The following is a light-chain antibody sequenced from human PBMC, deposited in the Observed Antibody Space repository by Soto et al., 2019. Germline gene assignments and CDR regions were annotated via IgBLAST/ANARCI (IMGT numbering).Light chain of an antibody. V-gene: IGLV2-14*02. CDR1: SSDVGNYNL. Sequence: QSALTQPASVSGSPGQSITISCTGTSSDVGNYNLVSWYQQYPGKAPKLMIYEGGKRPSGVSNRFSGSKSGNTASLIISGLQADDEAEYFCSSYSTTNTLVFGSGTKLTVL. J-gene: IGLJ1*01. CDR2: EGG. CDR3: SSYSTTNTLV.